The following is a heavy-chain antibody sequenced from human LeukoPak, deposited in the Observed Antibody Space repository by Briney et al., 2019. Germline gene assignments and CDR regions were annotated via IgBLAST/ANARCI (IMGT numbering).Heavy chain of an antibody. CDR2: INHSGST. CDR1: GGSFSGYY. D-gene: IGHD2-2*01. CDR3: ARGQSEKYRSSTSCYPPSDNWFDP. Sequence: SETLSLTCAVYGGSFSGYYWSWIRQPPGKGLEWIGEINHSGSTNYNPSLKSRVTISVDTSKNQFSLKLSSVTAADTAVYYCARGQSEKYRSSTSCYPPSDNWFDPWGQGTLVTVSS. J-gene: IGHJ5*02. V-gene: IGHV4-34*01.